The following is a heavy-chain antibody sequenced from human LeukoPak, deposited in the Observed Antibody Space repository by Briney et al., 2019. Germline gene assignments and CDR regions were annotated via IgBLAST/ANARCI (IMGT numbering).Heavy chain of an antibody. CDR2: IYYSGST. CDR1: GGSISSSSYY. J-gene: IGHJ6*03. Sequence: SETLSLTCTVSGGSISSSSYYWGWIRQPPGKGLEWIGSIYYSGSTYYNPSLKSRVTISVDTSKDQFSLKLSSVTAADTAVYYCARGVKSIRRYYYYMDVWGKGTTVTVSS. V-gene: IGHV4-39*07. CDR3: ARGVKSIRRYYYYMDV. D-gene: IGHD6-6*01.